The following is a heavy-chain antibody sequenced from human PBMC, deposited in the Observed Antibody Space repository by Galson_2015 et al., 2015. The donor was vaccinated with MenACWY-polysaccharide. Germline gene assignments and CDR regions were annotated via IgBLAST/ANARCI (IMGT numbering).Heavy chain of an antibody. J-gene: IGHJ4*01. CDR2: ISGSGRST. V-gene: IGHV3-23*01. D-gene: IGHD3-16*01. CDR1: GATFSSYA. Sequence: SLRLSCAAPGATFSSYAFSWVRQAPGKGLEWVATISGSGRSTFYADSVQGRFILSRDNPKNTLQLQMNSLRAEDTAVYYCAKDWGWGREYNDGPLGRYWGQGTLVTVSS. CDR3: AKDWGWGREYNDGPLGRY.